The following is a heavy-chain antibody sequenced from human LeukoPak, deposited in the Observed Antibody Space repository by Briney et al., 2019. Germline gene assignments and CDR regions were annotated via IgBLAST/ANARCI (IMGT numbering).Heavy chain of an antibody. CDR2: IYPGDSDT. CDR1: GYSFTSYW. CDR3: ARLACSADSCLHY. J-gene: IGHJ4*02. V-gene: IGHV5-51*01. Sequence: GESLKISCKGSGYSFTSYWIGWVRQMPGKGLEWMGNIYPGDSDTRYSPSFQGQVTISADKSISTAYLQWSSLEASDTAMYYCARLACSADSCLHYWGQGTLVTVSS. D-gene: IGHD2-15*01.